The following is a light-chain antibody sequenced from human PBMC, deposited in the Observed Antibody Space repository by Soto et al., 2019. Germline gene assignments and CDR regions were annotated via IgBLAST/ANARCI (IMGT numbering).Light chain of an antibody. V-gene: IGKV1-12*01. J-gene: IGKJ4*01. CDR1: QGISSW. Sequence: DIQMTQSPSSVSASVGDRVTITCRARQGISSWLAWYQQKPGKAPNLLIHTASSLQSGVPSRFRGRGSGTDFPLTISHQQREDCNTAYCQQANSFPLTPGGGTKVEIK. CDR2: TAS. CDR3: QQANSFPLT.